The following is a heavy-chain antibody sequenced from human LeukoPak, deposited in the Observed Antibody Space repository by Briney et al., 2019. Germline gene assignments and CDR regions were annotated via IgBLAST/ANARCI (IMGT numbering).Heavy chain of an antibody. CDR2: ISSSSSYT. V-gene: IGHV3-11*05. J-gene: IGHJ6*02. CDR1: GFTFGDYY. Sequence: GGSLRLSCAASGFTFGDYYMSWIRQAPGKGLEWVSYISSSSSYTNYADSVKGRFTISRDNAKNSLYLQMNSLRAEDTAVYYCARDVVPAATQYYYYGMDVWGQGTTVTVSS. D-gene: IGHD2-2*01. CDR3: ARDVVPAATQYYYYGMDV.